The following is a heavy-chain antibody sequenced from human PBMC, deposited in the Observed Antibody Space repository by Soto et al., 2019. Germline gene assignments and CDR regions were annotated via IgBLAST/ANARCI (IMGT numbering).Heavy chain of an antibody. Sequence: QVQLVESGGGLGKRGGSLRLSCAASGFSFSDSYMSWVRQAPGKGLEWVSYISGTSSYTGYADSVKGRFTISRDNAKNSLYLQMNSLRVEDTAVYYCARDRGGYGPPDVWGQGTTVTVSS. V-gene: IGHV3-11*06. D-gene: IGHD3-10*01. CDR3: ARDRGGYGPPDV. CDR2: ISGTSSYT. J-gene: IGHJ6*02. CDR1: GFSFSDSY.